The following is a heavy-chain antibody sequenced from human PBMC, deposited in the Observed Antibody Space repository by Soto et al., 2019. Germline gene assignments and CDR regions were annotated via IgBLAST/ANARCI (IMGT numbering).Heavy chain of an antibody. V-gene: IGHV3-21*01. Sequence: VGSLRLSCTVSGFAFNNYGINWVRQAPGKGLEWVSSISKSDYTYYSDSVKGRFTISRDNAKNSVSLQMNTLRVEDTAVYYCAREDSIIIPAVSDFWGQGTLVTVSS. J-gene: IGHJ4*02. CDR1: GFAFNNYG. CDR3: AREDSIIIPAVSDF. CDR2: ISKSDYT. D-gene: IGHD2-2*01.